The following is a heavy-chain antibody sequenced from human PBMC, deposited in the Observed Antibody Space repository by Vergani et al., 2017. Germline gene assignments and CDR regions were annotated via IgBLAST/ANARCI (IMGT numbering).Heavy chain of an antibody. Sequence: QVQLQESGPGLVKPSQTLSLTCTVSGGSISSGSYYWSWIRQPAGKGLEWIGRIYTSGSTNYNPSLKSRVTISVATSKNQFSLKLSSVTAADTAGYYCARDQGRYEFWSGYAPPGYYYYMDVWGKGTTVTVSS. CDR2: IYTSGST. CDR3: ARDQGRYEFWSGYAPPGYYYYMDV. D-gene: IGHD3-3*01. V-gene: IGHV4-61*02. J-gene: IGHJ6*03. CDR1: GGSISSGSYY.